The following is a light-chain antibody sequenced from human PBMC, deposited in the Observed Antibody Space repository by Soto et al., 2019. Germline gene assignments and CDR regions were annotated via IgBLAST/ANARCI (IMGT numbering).Light chain of an antibody. CDR3: LQYHNLWA. CDR2: RAS. CDR1: QTIYYN. Sequence: ILMTQSPATVSVSPGESATLSCRASQTIYYNVAWYQHRPGQAPRLLIYRASTRAPGVPARFSGSGPGTEFTLTISNLQPEDFTVYSCLQYHNLWAFGQGTKMEI. V-gene: IGKV3-15*01. J-gene: IGKJ1*01.